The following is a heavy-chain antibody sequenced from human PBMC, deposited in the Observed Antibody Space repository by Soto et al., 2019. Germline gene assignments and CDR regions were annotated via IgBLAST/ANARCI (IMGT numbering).Heavy chain of an antibody. D-gene: IGHD5-12*01. CDR1: GFTFSSYA. CDR3: ASRAMITSSPMDV. J-gene: IGHJ6*03. V-gene: IGHV3-48*04. CDR2: ISSSGSSI. Sequence: PGGSLRLSCAASGFTFSSYAMHWVRQAPGKGLECVSYISSSGSSIYYADSVKGRFTISRDNAKNSLYLQMNSLRAEDTAVYYCASRAMITSSPMDVWGKGTTVTVSS.